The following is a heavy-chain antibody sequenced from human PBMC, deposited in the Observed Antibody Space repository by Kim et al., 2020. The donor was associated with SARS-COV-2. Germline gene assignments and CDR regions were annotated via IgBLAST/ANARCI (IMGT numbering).Heavy chain of an antibody. V-gene: IGHV4-59*01. CDR1: GGSISSYY. J-gene: IGHJ6*02. CDR2: IYYSGST. D-gene: IGHD2-2*03. Sequence: SETLSLTCTVSGGSISSYYWSWIRQPPGKGLEWIGYIYYSGSTNYNPSLKSRVTISVDTSKNQFSLKLSSVTAADTAVYYCARVGYCSSTSCHQYYYYGMDVWGQGTTVTVSS. CDR3: ARVGYCSSTSCHQYYYYGMDV.